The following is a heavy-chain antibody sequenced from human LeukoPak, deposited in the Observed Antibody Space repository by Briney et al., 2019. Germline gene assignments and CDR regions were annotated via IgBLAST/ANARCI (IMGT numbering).Heavy chain of an antibody. V-gene: IGHV1-2*06. CDR3: ARDHLRGESTGGYHFDQ. CDR2: INPNTGGT. J-gene: IGHJ4*02. CDR1: GYTFTGYY. D-gene: IGHD3-16*02. Sequence: ASVKVSCKASGYTFTGYYIHRVRQAPGQGLEWMGRINPNTGGTNYAQKFRGRVTMTRVTSISTAYMELTRLRSDDTAVFYCARDHLRGESTGGYHFDQWGQGTLVTVSS.